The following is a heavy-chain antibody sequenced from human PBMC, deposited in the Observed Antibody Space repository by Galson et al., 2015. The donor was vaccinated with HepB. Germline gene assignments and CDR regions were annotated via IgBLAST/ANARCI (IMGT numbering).Heavy chain of an antibody. CDR1: GFTVSNNY. CDR3: ARMGPTIAVTGRGDY. J-gene: IGHJ4*02. V-gene: IGHV3-66*01. CDR2: LYSSGGNT. Sequence: SLRLSCAASGFTVSNNYMSWVRQAPGEGLEWVSVLYSSGGNTYYTDSVKGRFTISRDNSKNTLYLQMNFLRAEDTAVYYYARMGPTIAVTGRGDYWGQGTLVTVSS. D-gene: IGHD6-19*01.